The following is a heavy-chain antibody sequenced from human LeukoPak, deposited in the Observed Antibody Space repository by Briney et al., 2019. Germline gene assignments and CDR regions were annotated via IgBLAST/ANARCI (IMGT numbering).Heavy chain of an antibody. V-gene: IGHV3-30*18. J-gene: IGHJ4*02. D-gene: IGHD4-11*01. CDR3: AKGMTTPYYFDY. CDR2: ISYDGSNK. Sequence: GGSLRLSCAASGFTFSSYGMHWVRQAPGKGLEWVAVISYDGSNKYYADSVKGRFTISRDNSKNTLYLQMNSLRAEDTAVYYCAKGMTTPYYFDYWGQGTLVTVSS. CDR1: GFTFSSYG.